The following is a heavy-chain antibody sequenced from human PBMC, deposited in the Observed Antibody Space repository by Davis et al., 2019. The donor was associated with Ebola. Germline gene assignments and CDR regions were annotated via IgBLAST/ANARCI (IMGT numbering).Heavy chain of an antibody. CDR1: GFTFSTYG. CDR2: ISNDGSNK. J-gene: IGHJ4*02. D-gene: IGHD5-12*01. CDR3: AKAGGYTWYFDY. V-gene: IGHV3-30*18. Sequence: GESLKISCAASGFTFSTYGMHWVRQAPGKGLEWVAVISNDGSNKYYADSVKGRFTISRDNSKNTLYLQMNSLRAEDTAVYYCAKAGGYTWYFDYWGQGTLVTVSS.